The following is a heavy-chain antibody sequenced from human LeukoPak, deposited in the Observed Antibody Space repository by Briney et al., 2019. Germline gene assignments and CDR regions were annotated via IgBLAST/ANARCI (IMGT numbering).Heavy chain of an antibody. J-gene: IGHJ4*02. CDR3: AKIGSDSGSYGGN. D-gene: IGHD1-26*01. Sequence: GGSLRLSCAASGFTFSSFGIHWVRQAPGKGLEWVAFIRYDGSNKNYADSVKGRFTISRDNSKNTLYLQMNTLRAEDTAVYYCAKIGSDSGSYGGNWGQGTLVTVSS. CDR1: GFTFSSFG. CDR2: IRYDGSNK. V-gene: IGHV3-30*02.